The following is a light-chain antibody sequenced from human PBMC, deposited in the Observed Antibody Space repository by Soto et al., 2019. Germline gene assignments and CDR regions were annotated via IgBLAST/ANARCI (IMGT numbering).Light chain of an antibody. J-gene: IGKJ5*01. V-gene: IGKV1-39*01. CDR1: QSISGS. CDR3: QRGFNTPIT. Sequence: DIQMTQSPSSLSASVGDRVTITCRASQSISGSLNWYQQQPGKPPKLLIFGASRLHSGVPSRFSGGGSGTDFTLTLSSLQPEDFATYCCQRGFNTPITFGQGTGLEIK. CDR2: GAS.